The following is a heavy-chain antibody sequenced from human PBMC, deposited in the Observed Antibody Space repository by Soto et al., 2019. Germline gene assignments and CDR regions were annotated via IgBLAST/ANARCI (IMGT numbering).Heavy chain of an antibody. V-gene: IGHV5-10-1*01. CDR2: IDPSDSYT. J-gene: IGHJ6*02. CDR3: ARPQYSSSYGPYYYYGMDV. D-gene: IGHD6-6*01. CDR1: GYSFTSYW. Sequence: PGESLKISCKGSGYSFTSYWISWVRQMPGKGLEWMGRIDPSDSYTNYSPSFQGHVTISADKSISTAYLQWSSLKASDTAMYYCARPQYSSSYGPYYYYGMDVWGQGTTVTVSS.